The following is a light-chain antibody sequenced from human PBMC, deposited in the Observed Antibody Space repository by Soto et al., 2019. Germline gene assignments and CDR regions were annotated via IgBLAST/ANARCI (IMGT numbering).Light chain of an antibody. Sequence: EILLTQSPATLSLSPGERATLSCRASQRVTSYLAWYQQKPGQAPRLLIYDASNRATGIPARFSGSGSGTDFTLTISRLEPEDFAVYYCQQRSNWLTWTFGQGTKVEIK. CDR1: QRVTSY. CDR3: QQRSNWLTWT. J-gene: IGKJ1*01. CDR2: DAS. V-gene: IGKV3-11*01.